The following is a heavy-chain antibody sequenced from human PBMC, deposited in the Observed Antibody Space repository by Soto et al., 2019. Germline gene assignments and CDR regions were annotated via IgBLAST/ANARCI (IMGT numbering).Heavy chain of an antibody. J-gene: IGHJ6*02. CDR2: ISAYNGNT. CDR3: AREDKIAVAGAYYYYGMDV. V-gene: IGHV1-18*01. D-gene: IGHD6-19*01. Sequence: QVQLVQSGAEVKKPGASVKVSCKASGYTFTSYGISWVRQAPGQGLEWMGWISAYNGNTNYAQKLQGRVTMTTDTXXSXAXKELRSLRSDDTAVYYCAREDKIAVAGAYYYYGMDVWGQGTTVTVSS. CDR1: GYTFTSYG.